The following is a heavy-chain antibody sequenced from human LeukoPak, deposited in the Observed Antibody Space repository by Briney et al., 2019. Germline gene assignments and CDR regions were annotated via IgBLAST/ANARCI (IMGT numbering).Heavy chain of an antibody. Sequence: PGGSLRLSCAASGFTFSSYWMHWVRQAPGKGLVWVSRIKSDGSSTSYADSVKGRFIISRDNTKNSLFLQMNSLRDDDTALYYCARGWATIPDWGQGSLVIVSS. V-gene: IGHV3-74*01. CDR1: GFTFSSYW. J-gene: IGHJ4*02. CDR2: IKSDGSST. D-gene: IGHD5-24*01. CDR3: ARGWATIPD.